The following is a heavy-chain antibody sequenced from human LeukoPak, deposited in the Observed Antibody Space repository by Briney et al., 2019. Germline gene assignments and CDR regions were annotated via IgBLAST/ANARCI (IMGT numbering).Heavy chain of an antibody. CDR1: GFTLSTYD. CDR2: FYRAGDT. J-gene: IGHJ5*02. CDR3: ARGLPTSSYGGNWFDP. V-gene: IGHV3-13*01. Sequence: GGSLRLSCAASGFTLSTYDMHWVRQPTGESLEWVSIFYRAGDTYYPNSVKGRFTISRDDAKNSLYLQMNSLRAEDTAVYYCARGLPTSSYGGNWFDPWGQGTLVTVSS. D-gene: IGHD4-23*01.